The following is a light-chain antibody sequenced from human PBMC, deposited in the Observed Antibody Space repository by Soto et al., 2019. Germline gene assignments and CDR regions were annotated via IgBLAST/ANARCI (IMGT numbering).Light chain of an antibody. J-gene: IGLJ2*01. CDR2: SNN. CDR3: AAWDDSLNGL. Sequence: QSALTQPPSASGTPGQRVTISCSGSSSKIGSNTVNWYQQLPGTAPKLLIYSNNQRPSGVPDRFSGSKSGTSASLAISGLQSEDEADYYCAAWDDSLNGLFGGGTKVTVL. V-gene: IGLV1-44*01. CDR1: SSKIGSNT.